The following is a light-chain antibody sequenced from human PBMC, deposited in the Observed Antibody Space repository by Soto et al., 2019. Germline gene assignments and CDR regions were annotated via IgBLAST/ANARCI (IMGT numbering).Light chain of an antibody. CDR2: EVT. V-gene: IGLV2-14*01. CDR1: ISDVGGYNY. J-gene: IGLJ2*01. Sequence: QSALTQPASVSGSPGQSITISCTGTISDVGGYNYVAWYQQYPGKVPKLLIYEVTSRPSGVSNRFSGSKSGNTASLTISGLQAEDEADYYRSSYTGDSVLLFGGGTQLTVL. CDR3: SSYTGDSVLL.